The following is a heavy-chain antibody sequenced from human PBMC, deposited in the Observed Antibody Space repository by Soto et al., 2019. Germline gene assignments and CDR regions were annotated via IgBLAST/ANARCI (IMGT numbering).Heavy chain of an antibody. D-gene: IGHD3-10*01. V-gene: IGHV4-61*01. Sequence: PSETLSLTCTVSSGSVSSHSYYWSWIRQPPGKGLEWIGYIYYSGSTYYNPSLKSQVTISVDTSKNQFSLKLRSVTAADTAVYYCARVELYGSGSYGDAFDIWGQGTMVTVSS. J-gene: IGHJ3*02. CDR1: SGSVSSHSYY. CDR3: ARVELYGSGSYGDAFDI. CDR2: IYYSGST.